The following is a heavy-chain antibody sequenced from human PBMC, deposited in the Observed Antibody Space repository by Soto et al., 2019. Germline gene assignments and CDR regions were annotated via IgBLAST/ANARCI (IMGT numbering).Heavy chain of an antibody. CDR3: ARVERGTATTVVDAFDI. CDR1: GGFVTSGSYY. D-gene: IGHD1-1*01. V-gene: IGHV4-34*01. J-gene: IGHJ3*02. Sequence: SETLSLTCAVYGGFVTSGSYYWSWIRQPPGKGLEWIGEMSHSGGTHFNPSLKSRVTISVDTSKNQFTLKMSSVTAADTALYYCARVERGTATTVVDAFDIWGPGKMVTVSS. CDR2: MSHSGGT.